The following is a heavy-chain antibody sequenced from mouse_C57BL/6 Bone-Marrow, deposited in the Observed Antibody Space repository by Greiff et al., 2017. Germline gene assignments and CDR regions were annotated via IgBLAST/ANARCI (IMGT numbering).Heavy chain of an antibody. CDR2: IWTGGGT. CDR1: GFSLTSYA. D-gene: IGHD1-1*01. J-gene: IGHJ1*03. CDR3: ARKELDYGNWYFDV. V-gene: IGHV2-9-1*01. Sequence: VQGVESGPGLVAPSPSLSITCTVSGFSLTSYAISWVRQPPGKGLEWIGVIWTGGGTNYNSALKSRLSISKDNTKSQGFLNMNSLQTDDTARYYCARKELDYGNWYFDVWGTGTTVTVSS.